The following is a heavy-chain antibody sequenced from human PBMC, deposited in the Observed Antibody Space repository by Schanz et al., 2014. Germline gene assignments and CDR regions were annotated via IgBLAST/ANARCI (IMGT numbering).Heavy chain of an antibody. Sequence: QVQLVQSGAEVKKPGASVKVSCKASGYTFTSYGISWVRQAPGQGLEWMGWISAYNGNTKYPQKLQGRVTMTTDTSTSTVYMELRSLRSDDTAVYYCARDRRFFDRDDLYYFDSWGQGTLXTVSS. CDR3: ARDRRFFDRDDLYYFDS. J-gene: IGHJ4*02. D-gene: IGHD3-3*01. CDR2: ISAYNGNT. CDR1: GYTFTSYG. V-gene: IGHV1-18*01.